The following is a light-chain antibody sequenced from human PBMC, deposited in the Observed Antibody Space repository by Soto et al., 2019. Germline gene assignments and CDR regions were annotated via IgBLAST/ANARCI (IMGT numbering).Light chain of an antibody. CDR1: SSNIGAGYD. V-gene: IGLV1-40*01. CDR3: QSYDTSLSDWV. Sequence: QTVVTQPPSVSGAPGQRVTISCTGSSSNIGAGYDVHWYQQLPGTAPKLLIYVNTNRPSGVPDRFSGSKSGTSASLAIIGLQAEDEADYYCQSYDTSLSDWVFGGGTKVTVL. CDR2: VNT. J-gene: IGLJ3*02.